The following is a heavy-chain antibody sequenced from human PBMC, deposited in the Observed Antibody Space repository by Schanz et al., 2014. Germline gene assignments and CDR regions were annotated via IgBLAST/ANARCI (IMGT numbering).Heavy chain of an antibody. CDR2: IKGDSSEK. CDR3: AKDLRVVRETGVDY. CDR1: GFTFSDHW. J-gene: IGHJ4*02. Sequence: VQLVESGGALVQPGGSLRLSCSASGFTFSDHWMSWVRQPPGKELEWVANIKGDSSEKNYVDSVKGRFTLSRDNSKNTLYLQMNSLRAEDTAVYYCAKDLRVVRETGVDYWGQGTLVTVSS. D-gene: IGHD2-15*01. V-gene: IGHV3-7*01.